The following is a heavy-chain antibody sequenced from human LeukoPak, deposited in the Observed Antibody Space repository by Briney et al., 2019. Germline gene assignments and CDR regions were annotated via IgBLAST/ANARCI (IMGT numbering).Heavy chain of an antibody. D-gene: IGHD3-10*01. Sequence: SETLSLTCTVSGGSISSYYWSWIRQPPGKGLEWIGYIYYSGSTNYNPSLKSRVTISVDTSKNQFSLKLSSMTAADTAVYYCARISPLLWFGEFDYWGQGTLVTVSS. V-gene: IGHV4-59*01. J-gene: IGHJ4*02. CDR1: GGSISSYY. CDR2: IYYSGST. CDR3: ARISPLLWFGEFDY.